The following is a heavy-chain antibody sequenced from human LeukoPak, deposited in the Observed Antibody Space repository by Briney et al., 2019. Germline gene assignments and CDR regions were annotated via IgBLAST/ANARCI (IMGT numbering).Heavy chain of an antibody. J-gene: IGHJ4*02. D-gene: IGHD6-6*01. CDR1: GYSFTSYW. Sequence: GESLKIAYKGSGYSFTSYWIDWVRQMPGKGLEWMGIIYPGDSDTRYSPSFQDQVTISADKSISTAYLQWSSLKASDTAMYYCARREYSSSSPDHWGQGTLVTVSS. CDR2: IYPGDSDT. V-gene: IGHV5-51*01. CDR3: ARREYSSSSPDH.